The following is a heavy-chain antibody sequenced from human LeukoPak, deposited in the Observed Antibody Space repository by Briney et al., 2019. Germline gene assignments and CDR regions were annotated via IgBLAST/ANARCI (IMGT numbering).Heavy chain of an antibody. V-gene: IGHV1-18*01. J-gene: IGHJ4*02. CDR3: ARDFEPYVMITFGGVIVLDY. CDR2: ISAYNGNT. Sequence: ASVKVSCKASGYTFTSYGISWVRQAPRQGLEWMGWISAYNGNTNYAQKLQGRVTMTTDTSTSTAYMELRSLRSDDTAVYYCARDFEPYVMITFGGVIVLDYWGQGTLVTVSS. CDR1: GYTFTSYG. D-gene: IGHD3-16*02.